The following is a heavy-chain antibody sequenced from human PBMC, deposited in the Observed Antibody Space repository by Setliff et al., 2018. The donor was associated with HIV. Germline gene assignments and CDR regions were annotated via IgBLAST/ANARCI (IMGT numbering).Heavy chain of an antibody. Sequence: PGGSLRLSCAASGFTFDRYWMHWVRQAPGKGLVWVSRVNSDGSSKTYADSVKDRFTISRDNAKNTLYLQMNSLRAEDTGVYYCHSGYDTEEQSYFDYWGQRTLVTVSS. D-gene: IGHD5-12*01. CDR3: HSGYDTEEQSYFDY. CDR2: VNSDGSSK. V-gene: IGHV3-74*01. J-gene: IGHJ4*02. CDR1: GFTFDRYW.